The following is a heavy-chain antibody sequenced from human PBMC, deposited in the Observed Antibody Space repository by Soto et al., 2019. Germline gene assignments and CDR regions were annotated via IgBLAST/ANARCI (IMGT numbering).Heavy chain of an antibody. CDR2: IYYSGGT. V-gene: IGHV4-59*01. D-gene: IGHD3-22*01. CDR1: GGSISSYY. Sequence: PSETLSLTCSVSGGSISSYYWSWIRQPPGKGLEWIGYIYYSGGTNYNPSLKSRVTISVDTSKNQFSLKLTSVTAADTAVYFCTRGGIYYYDSSGYYDYWGQGAVVTVSS. CDR3: TRGGIYYYDSSGYYDY. J-gene: IGHJ4*02.